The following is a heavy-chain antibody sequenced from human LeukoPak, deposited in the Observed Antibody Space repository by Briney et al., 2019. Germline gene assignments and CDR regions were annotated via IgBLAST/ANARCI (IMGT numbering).Heavy chain of an antibody. D-gene: IGHD5-18*01. CDR1: GFTFSSYS. J-gene: IGHJ4*02. CDR2: ISSSSSYI. CDR3: ARVGGYSYGYLDY. V-gene: IGHV3-21*01. Sequence: GGSLRLSCAASGFTFSSYSMNWVRQAPGKGLEWVSSISSSSSYIYYADSVKGRFTISRDNAKNSLYLQMNSLRAEDAAVYYCARVGGYSYGYLDYWGQGTLVTVSS.